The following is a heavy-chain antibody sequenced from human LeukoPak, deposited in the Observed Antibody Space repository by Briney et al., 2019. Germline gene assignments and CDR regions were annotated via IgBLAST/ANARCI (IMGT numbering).Heavy chain of an antibody. J-gene: IGHJ4*02. Sequence: SQTLSLTCTVSDGSIHSGSYYWNWIRQPAGEGLEWIGRIYTSGSSSYNPSLKSRVTISLDTSKKHFSLTLTSVTAADTAIYFCARSSLAVYFNYWGQGTLVTASS. CDR1: DGSIHSGSYY. CDR3: ARSSLAVYFNY. V-gene: IGHV4-61*02. CDR2: IYTSGSS.